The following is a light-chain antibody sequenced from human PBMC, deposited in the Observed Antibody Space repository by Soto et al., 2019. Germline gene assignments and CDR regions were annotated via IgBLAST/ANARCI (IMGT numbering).Light chain of an antibody. Sequence: QSVLTQPASVSGSPGQSITISCTGTSSDIGGYTYVSWYQQHPGKAPKLMIFDVTNRPSGVSNRFSGSKSGNTASLTISGLQADDEADYYCSSYKVSSTYVFGTGTKVTVL. CDR3: SSYKVSSTYV. CDR1: SSDIGGYTY. CDR2: DVT. V-gene: IGLV2-14*01. J-gene: IGLJ1*01.